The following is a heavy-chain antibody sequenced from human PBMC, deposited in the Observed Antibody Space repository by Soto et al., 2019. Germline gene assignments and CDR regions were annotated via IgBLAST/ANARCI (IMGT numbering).Heavy chain of an antibody. D-gene: IGHD4-17*01. Sequence: QMQLVESGGGVVQPGRSLRLSCAASGFNFNNYAMHWVRQAPGKGLKWVTLISEDGSKKYFADSVKGRFTVSRDNSKNTLFLQMNSLKTEDTAVYYCAKSAHPATVTLYYFDYWGQGTLVTVSS. V-gene: IGHV3-30*18. CDR2: ISEDGSKK. J-gene: IGHJ4*02. CDR3: AKSAHPATVTLYYFDY. CDR1: GFNFNNYA.